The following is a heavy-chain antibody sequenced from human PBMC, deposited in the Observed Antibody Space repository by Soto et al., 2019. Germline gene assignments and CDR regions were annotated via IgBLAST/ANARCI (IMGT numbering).Heavy chain of an antibody. V-gene: IGHV3-23*01. CDR2: ISGSGVSTKYADP. Sequence: PGGSLRLSCAASGFTFSSFTLTWVRQAPGKGLEWVSSISGSGVSTKYADPKYADPVKGRFTISRDNSKNTLYLQMNSLRAGDTAVYYCAKDRKAPVTSLFDYWGQGTLVTVSS. J-gene: IGHJ4*02. D-gene: IGHD4-4*01. CDR1: GFTFSSFT. CDR3: AKDRKAPVTSLFDY.